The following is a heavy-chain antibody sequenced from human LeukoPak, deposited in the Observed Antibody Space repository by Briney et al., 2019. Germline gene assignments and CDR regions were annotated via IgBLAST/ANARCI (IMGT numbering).Heavy chain of an antibody. Sequence: PGGSLRLSCVASGFTFSSYAMSWVRQAPGKGLEWVTAISGTGGSTSYADSVKGRFTISRDNSKNTLYLQMNSLRAEDTAVYYCAKDLRGYLTGTTGSNFDYWGQGTLVTVSS. D-gene: IGHD1-7*01. CDR1: GFTFSSYA. J-gene: IGHJ4*02. CDR2: ISGTGGST. V-gene: IGHV3-23*01. CDR3: AKDLRGYLTGTTGSNFDY.